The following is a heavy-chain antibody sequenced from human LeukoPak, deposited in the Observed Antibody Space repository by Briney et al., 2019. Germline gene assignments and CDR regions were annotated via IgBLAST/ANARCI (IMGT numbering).Heavy chain of an antibody. CDR2: IYYSGST. V-gene: IGHV4-59*08. CDR3: ARRSSYGYHFDY. J-gene: IGHJ4*02. CDR1: GGSISSYY. D-gene: IGHD5-18*01. Sequence: SETLSLTCTVSGGSISSYYWSWIRQPPGKGLEWIGYIYYSGSTNYNPSLKSRVTISVDTSKSQFSLKLSSVTAADTAVYYCARRSSYGYHFDYWGQGTLVTVSS.